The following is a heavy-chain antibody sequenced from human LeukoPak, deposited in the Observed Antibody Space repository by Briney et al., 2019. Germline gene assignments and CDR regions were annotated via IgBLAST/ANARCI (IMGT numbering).Heavy chain of an antibody. Sequence: ASVKVSCKASGYTFTGYYMHWVRQAPGQGLEWMGWINPNSGGTNYAQKFQGRVTMTRDTSISTAYMELSRLRSDDTAVYYCARAPVLRYFDWLFSRAADVWGQGTRSPSP. CDR2: INPNSGGT. V-gene: IGHV1-2*02. D-gene: IGHD3-9*01. CDR1: GYTFTGYY. J-gene: IGHJ6*02. CDR3: ARAPVLRYFDWLFSRAADV.